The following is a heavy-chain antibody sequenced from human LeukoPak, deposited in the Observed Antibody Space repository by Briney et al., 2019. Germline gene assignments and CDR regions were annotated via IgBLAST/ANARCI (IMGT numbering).Heavy chain of an antibody. V-gene: IGHV1-8*03. D-gene: IGHD4-11*01. Sequence: ASVKVSCKASGYTFTSYDINWVRQAAGQGLEWMGWMNPNSGNTGYAQKFQGRVTITRNTSISTAYMELSSLRSEDTALYYCARVQRYGNYVDYYYYMDVWGKGTTVTVSS. J-gene: IGHJ6*03. CDR3: ARVQRYGNYVDYYYYMDV. CDR2: MNPNSGNT. CDR1: GYTFTSYD.